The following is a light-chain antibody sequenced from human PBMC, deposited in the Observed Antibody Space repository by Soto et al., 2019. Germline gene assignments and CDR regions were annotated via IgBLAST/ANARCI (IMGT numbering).Light chain of an antibody. V-gene: IGLV2-18*02. CDR3: SSYTSRSTWL. J-gene: IGLJ3*02. CDR2: EVT. Sequence: QSVLTQPPSVSGSPGQSVTISCTGTSSDVGSYNRVSWYQQSPGTAPKLMIYEVTSRPSGGSTRFSGSKSGNTASLSISGLRAEDEADYYCSSYTSRSTWLFGGGTKLTVL. CDR1: SSDVGSYNR.